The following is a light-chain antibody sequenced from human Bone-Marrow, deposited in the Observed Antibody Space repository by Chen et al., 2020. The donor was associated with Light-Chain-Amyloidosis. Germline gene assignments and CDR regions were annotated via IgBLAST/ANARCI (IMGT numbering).Light chain of an antibody. CDR1: DLPTQY. J-gene: IGLJ2*01. CDR3: QSADSSGTYEVI. Sequence: SSELTQPPSVSVSPGQTARITCPGDDLPTQYAYWYQQKPSQAPVLVIHRDTERPSGISERFSGYSSGTTATLTISGVQEEDEADYHCQSADSSGTYEVIFGGGTRLTVL. V-gene: IGLV3-25*03. CDR2: RDT.